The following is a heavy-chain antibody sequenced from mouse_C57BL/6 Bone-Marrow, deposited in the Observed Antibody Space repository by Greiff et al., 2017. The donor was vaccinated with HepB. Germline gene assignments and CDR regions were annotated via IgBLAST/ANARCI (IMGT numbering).Heavy chain of an antibody. V-gene: IGHV1-18*01. CDR3: ARLEVVPYAMDY. CDR2: INPNNGGT. J-gene: IGHJ4*01. Sequence: VQLQQSGPELVKPGASVKIPCKASGYTFTDYNMDWVKQSHGKSLEWIGDINPNNGGTIYNQKFKGKATLTVDKSSSTAYMELRSLTSEDTAVYYCARLEVVPYAMDYWGQGTSVTVSS. CDR1: GYTFTDYN. D-gene: IGHD1-1*01.